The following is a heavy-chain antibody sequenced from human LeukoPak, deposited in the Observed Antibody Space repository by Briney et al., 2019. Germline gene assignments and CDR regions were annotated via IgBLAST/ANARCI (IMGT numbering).Heavy chain of an antibody. CDR3: TVPASGGNWFDP. Sequence: TGGSLRLSCAASGFSFSGSAIHWVRQAPGKGLEWVGRIRGAGYSDAPAYVASVRGRSTISRDDSKSTAYLQMNSLKAEDTAVYYCTVPASGGNWFDPWGPGTLVTVSS. CDR1: GFSFSGSA. CDR2: IRGAGYSDAP. V-gene: IGHV3-73*01. D-gene: IGHD2-2*01. J-gene: IGHJ5*02.